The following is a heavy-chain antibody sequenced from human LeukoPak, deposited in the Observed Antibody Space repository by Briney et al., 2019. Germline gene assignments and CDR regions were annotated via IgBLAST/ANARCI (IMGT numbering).Heavy chain of an antibody. Sequence: PSETLSLTCTVSGGSISSSSYYWGWIRQPPGKGLEWIGSIYYSGSTYYNPSLKSRVTMSVDTSKNQFSLKLSSVTAADTAVYYCARGYSSGGSCYSEFYMDVWGKGTTVTVSS. CDR2: IYYSGST. D-gene: IGHD2-15*01. CDR3: ARGYSSGGSCYSEFYMDV. V-gene: IGHV4-39*07. J-gene: IGHJ6*03. CDR1: GGSISSSSYY.